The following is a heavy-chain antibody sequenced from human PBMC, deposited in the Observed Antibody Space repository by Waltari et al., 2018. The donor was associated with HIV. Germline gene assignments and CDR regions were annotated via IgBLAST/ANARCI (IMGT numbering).Heavy chain of an antibody. V-gene: IGHV4-59*01. CDR2: IYYSGST. J-gene: IGHJ3*02. D-gene: IGHD3-16*02. Sequence: QVQLQESGPGLVKPSETLSLTCTVSGGSISSYYWTWIRQPPGKGLERFGYIYYSGSTNYNPSLKSRVTISVDTSKNQFSLKLSSVTAADTAVYYCARVTTLTDDYVWGSYRYTGAFDIWGQGTMVTVSS. CDR1: GGSISSYY. CDR3: ARVTTLTDDYVWGSYRYTGAFDI.